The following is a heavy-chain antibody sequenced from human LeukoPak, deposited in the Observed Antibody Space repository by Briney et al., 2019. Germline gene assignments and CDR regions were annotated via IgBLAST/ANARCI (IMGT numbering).Heavy chain of an antibody. V-gene: IGHV4-30-2*01. CDR1: GGSISSGGYY. Sequence: SETLSLTCTVSGGSISSGGYYWSWIRQPPGKGLEWIGYIYHSGSTYYNPSLKSRVTISVDRSKNQFSLKLSSVTAADTAVYYCARGVPGGNYDQRDYWGQGTLVTVSS. J-gene: IGHJ4*02. CDR2: IYHSGST. D-gene: IGHD1-26*01. CDR3: ARGVPGGNYDQRDY.